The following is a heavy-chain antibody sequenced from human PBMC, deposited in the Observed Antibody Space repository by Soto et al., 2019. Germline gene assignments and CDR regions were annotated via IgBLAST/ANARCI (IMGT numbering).Heavy chain of an antibody. J-gene: IGHJ6*02. V-gene: IGHV3-7*05. CDR3: ARAQWPRNYYYGMDV. Sequence: WGSLRLSCAASGFPFSCYLMRLGRQAPGKGLEWVANIKQDGSEKYYVDSVKGRFTISRDNAKNSLYLQMNSLRAEDTAVYYCARAQWPRNYYYGMDVWGQGTTVTVSS. CDR1: GFPFSCYL. CDR2: IKQDGSEK. D-gene: IGHD6-19*01.